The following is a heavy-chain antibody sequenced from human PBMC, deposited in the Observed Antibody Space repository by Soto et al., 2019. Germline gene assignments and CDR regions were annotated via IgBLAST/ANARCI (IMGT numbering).Heavy chain of an antibody. CDR3: ARNSSDLYGWLDP. V-gene: IGHV1-18*04. J-gene: IGHJ5*02. CDR1: GYTFHDYT. CDR2: IKAFIAYA. D-gene: IGHD3-22*01. Sequence: QVQLVQSEAEVKEPGASVKVSCKASGYTFHDYTISWVRQAPGQGLEWMGWIKAFIAYAQSAQNLRGRVSMTADTSTNTAYMELRNLRAADTAVYYCARNSSDLYGWLDPWGQGTLVTVSS.